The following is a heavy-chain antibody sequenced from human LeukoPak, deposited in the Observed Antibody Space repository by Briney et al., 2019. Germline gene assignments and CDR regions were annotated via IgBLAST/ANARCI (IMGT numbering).Heavy chain of an antibody. CDR2: IKSDGSSS. CDR3: ARDLDLGGYSTFEN. V-gene: IGHV3-74*01. CDR1: GFTFRSYFW. Sequence: GGSLRLSCAASGFTFRSYFWMHWVRQAPGKGLVCVSRIKSDGSSSTYADSVKGRFTISVDNAKNTLSLQMNTLRAEDTAVYYCARDLDLGGYSTFENWGQGTLVTVSS. D-gene: IGHD3-22*01. J-gene: IGHJ4*02.